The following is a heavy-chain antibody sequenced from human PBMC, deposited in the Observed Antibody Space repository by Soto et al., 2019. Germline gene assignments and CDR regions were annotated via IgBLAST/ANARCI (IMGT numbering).Heavy chain of an antibody. J-gene: IGHJ5*02. V-gene: IGHV4-4*07. D-gene: IGHD3-22*01. CDR2: IYTSGST. CDR1: GGSISSYY. Sequence: KTSETLSLTCTVSGGSISSYYWSWIRQPAGKGLEWIGRIYTSGSTNYNPSLKSRVTMSVDTSKNQFSLKLSSVTAADTAVYYCARGMPPDYYDSSGYHYNWFDPWGQGTLVTVSS. CDR3: ARGMPPDYYDSSGYHYNWFDP.